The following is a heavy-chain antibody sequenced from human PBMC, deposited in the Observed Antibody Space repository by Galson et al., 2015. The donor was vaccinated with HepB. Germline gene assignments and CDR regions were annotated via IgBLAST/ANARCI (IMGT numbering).Heavy chain of an antibody. CDR2: ISSSSSYI. CDR1: GFTFSSYS. CDR3: ANTLQVGAIPRVFDY. Sequence: SLRLSCAASGFTFSSYSMNWVRQAPGKGLEWVSSISSSSSYIYYADSVKGRFTISRDNAKNSLYLQMNSLRAEDTAVYYCANTLQVGAIPRVFDYWGQGTLVTVSS. J-gene: IGHJ4*02. D-gene: IGHD1-26*01. V-gene: IGHV3-21*01.